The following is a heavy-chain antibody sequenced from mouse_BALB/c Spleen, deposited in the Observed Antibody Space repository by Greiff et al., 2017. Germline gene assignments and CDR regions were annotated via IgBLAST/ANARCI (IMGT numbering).Heavy chain of an antibody. CDR3: ARPSTMITTEAMDD. CDR2: ISSGGSST. CDR1: GFTFSSYG. V-gene: IGHV5-6*02. Sequence: EVKLVESGGDLVKPGGSLNLSCAASGFTFSSYGMSWVRQTPDKRLEWVATISSGGSSTYYPDSVKGRFTISRDNAKNTLYLQISSLKSEDTAMYYCARPSTMITTEAMDDRGQGTSVTVSS. J-gene: IGHJ4*01. D-gene: IGHD2-4*01.